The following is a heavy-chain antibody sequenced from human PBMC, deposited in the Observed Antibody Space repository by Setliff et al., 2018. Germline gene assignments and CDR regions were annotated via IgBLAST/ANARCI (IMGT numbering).Heavy chain of an antibody. CDR3: ARDGYPGTS. D-gene: IGHD2-2*03. J-gene: IGHJ5*02. V-gene: IGHV3-11*01. CDR1: GFTFSDYY. Sequence: PGGSLRLSCAASGFTFSDYYMSWIRQAPGKGLEWVSYITSSGTTTFYTDSVKGRFAISRDNARNPLYLQMNSLRVEDTAVYYCARDGYPGTSWGQGTLVTVSS. CDR2: ITSSGTTT.